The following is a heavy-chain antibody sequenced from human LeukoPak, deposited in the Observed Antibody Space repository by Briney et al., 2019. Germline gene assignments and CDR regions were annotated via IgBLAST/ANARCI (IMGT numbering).Heavy chain of an antibody. CDR3: ARSRDYGDGRIGSYWFDP. Sequence: GGSLRLSCAASGFTFSSYWMHWVRQAPGKGLVWVSRINSGGSSTSYADSVKGRFTISRDYAKNTLYLQMNSLRAEDTAVYYCARSRDYGDGRIGSYWFDPWGQGTLVTVSS. CDR2: INSGGSST. V-gene: IGHV3-74*01. J-gene: IGHJ5*02. D-gene: IGHD4-17*01. CDR1: GFTFSSYW.